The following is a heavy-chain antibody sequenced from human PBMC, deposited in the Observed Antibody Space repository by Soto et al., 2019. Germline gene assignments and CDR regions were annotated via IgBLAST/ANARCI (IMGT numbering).Heavy chain of an antibody. Sequence: SETLSLTCTVSGGSISSGGYYWSWIRQHPGKGLEWIGYIYYSGSTYYNPSLKRRVTISVDTSKNQFSLKLSSVIAADTAVYYCASHGGNRPFAFYYWVQGTLVTVSS. CDR2: IYYSGST. CDR3: ASHGGNRPFAFYY. J-gene: IGHJ4*02. D-gene: IGHD2-15*01. V-gene: IGHV4-31*03. CDR1: GGSISSGGYY.